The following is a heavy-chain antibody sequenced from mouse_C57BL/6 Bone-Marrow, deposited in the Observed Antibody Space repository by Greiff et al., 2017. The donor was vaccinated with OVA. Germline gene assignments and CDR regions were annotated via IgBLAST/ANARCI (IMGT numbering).Heavy chain of an antibody. CDR3: ASGGGTTVVVPYAMDY. V-gene: IGHV14-3*01. Sequence: VQLQQSVAELVRPGASVKLSCTASGFNIKNTYMHWVKQRPEQGLEWIGRIDPANGNTKYAPKFQGKATITADTSSNTAYLQLSSLTSEDTAIYYCASGGGTTVVVPYAMDYWGQGTSVTVSS. D-gene: IGHD1-1*01. J-gene: IGHJ4*01. CDR2: IDPANGNT. CDR1: GFNIKNTY.